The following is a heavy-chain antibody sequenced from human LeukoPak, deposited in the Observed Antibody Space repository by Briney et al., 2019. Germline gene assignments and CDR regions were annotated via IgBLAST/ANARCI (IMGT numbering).Heavy chain of an antibody. Sequence: GGSLRLSCAASGLTFSSYAMHWVRQAPGKGLEWVAVISYDGSNEYYADSVKGRFTISSDNSKSTLYLQMNSLRAEDTAVYYCARDYYDSSGYYSAFDIWGQGTMVTVSS. D-gene: IGHD3-22*01. CDR1: GLTFSSYA. J-gene: IGHJ3*02. V-gene: IGHV3-30*04. CDR2: ISYDGSNE. CDR3: ARDYYDSSGYYSAFDI.